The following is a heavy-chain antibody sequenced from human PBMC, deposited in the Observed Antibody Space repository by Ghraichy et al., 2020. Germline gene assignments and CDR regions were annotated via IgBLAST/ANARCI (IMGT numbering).Heavy chain of an antibody. J-gene: IGHJ1*01. D-gene: IGHD2-21*02. V-gene: IGHV4-39*01. CDR1: GGSISSSSYY. CDR2: IYYSGST. Sequence: ETLSLTCTVSGGSISSSSYYWGWIRQPPGKGLEWIGSIYYSGSTYYNPSLKSRVTISVDTSKNQFSLRLNSVTAADTAVYYCARHSSVTAFYFQHWGQGTLVAVSS. CDR3: ARHSSVTAFYFQH.